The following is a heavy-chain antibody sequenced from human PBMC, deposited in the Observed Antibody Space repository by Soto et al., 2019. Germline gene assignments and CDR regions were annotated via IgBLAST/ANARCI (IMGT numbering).Heavy chain of an antibody. J-gene: IGHJ5*02. V-gene: IGHV4-59*01. CDR1: GGSISSYY. CDR3: ARAGYYGSGSYYNVFRFDP. D-gene: IGHD3-10*01. CDR2: IYYSGST. Sequence: SETLSLTCTVSGGSISSYYWSWIRQPPVKGLEWIGYIYYSGSTNYNPSLKSRVTISVDTSKNQFSLKLSSVTAADTAVYYCARAGYYGSGSYYNVFRFDPWGQGTLVTVSS.